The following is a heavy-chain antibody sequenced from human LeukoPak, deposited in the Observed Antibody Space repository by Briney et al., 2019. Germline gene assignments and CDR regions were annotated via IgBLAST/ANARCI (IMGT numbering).Heavy chain of an antibody. CDR3: ARMGTGDIPDY. CDR1: GGSISSTEW. J-gene: IGHJ4*02. V-gene: IGHV4-4*02. Sequence: SETLSLTCAVSGGSISSTEWYTWVRQPPGQGLEWIGEIHHSGGTNYNVSLKSRVTISLDKSKNQFSLDLTSMTAADTAVYYCARMGTGDIPDYWGQGTLVTVSS. D-gene: IGHD2-15*01. CDR2: IHHSGGT.